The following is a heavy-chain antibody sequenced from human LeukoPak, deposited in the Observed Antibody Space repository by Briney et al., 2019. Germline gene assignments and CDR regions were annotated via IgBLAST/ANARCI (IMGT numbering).Heavy chain of an antibody. CDR1: GYSFSNYW. CDR3: ARRSSGWYQDY. CDR2: IYPGDSDT. D-gene: IGHD6-19*01. J-gene: IGHJ4*02. V-gene: IGHV5-51*01. Sequence: GESLKISCKGSGYSFSNYWIGWVRQMPGKGLEWMGIIYPGDSDTRYSPSFQGQVTISAEQSISTVYLQWSSLKASDTAMYYCARRSSGWYQDYWGQGTLVTVSS.